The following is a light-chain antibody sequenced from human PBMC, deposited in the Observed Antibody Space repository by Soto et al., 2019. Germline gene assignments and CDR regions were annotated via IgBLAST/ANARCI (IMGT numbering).Light chain of an antibody. CDR2: SIN. Sequence: QSVVTQPPSASGTPGQRVTISCSGSNTNIGSNTVNWYQQLPGTAPKLLIYSINQRPSGVPDRFSGSKSGTSASLAITGLQSDDEADYYCSTWDDSLNDWVFGGGTKLTVL. V-gene: IGLV1-44*01. CDR3: STWDDSLNDWV. CDR1: NTNIGSNT. J-gene: IGLJ3*02.